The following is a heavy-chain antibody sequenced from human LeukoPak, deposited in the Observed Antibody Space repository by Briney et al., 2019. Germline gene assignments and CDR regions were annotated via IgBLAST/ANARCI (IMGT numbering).Heavy chain of an antibody. J-gene: IGHJ4*02. V-gene: IGHV3-30*14. Sequence: GTSLRLSCAASGFTFSSYAMHWVRQAPGKGLEWVAAISYDGSNRYYADSVKGRFTISRDNSKNTLYLQMNSLRAEDTAVYYCARRAGAYSHPYDYWGQGTLVTVSS. CDR2: ISYDGSNR. D-gene: IGHD4/OR15-4a*01. CDR1: GFTFSSYA. CDR3: ARRAGAYSHPYDY.